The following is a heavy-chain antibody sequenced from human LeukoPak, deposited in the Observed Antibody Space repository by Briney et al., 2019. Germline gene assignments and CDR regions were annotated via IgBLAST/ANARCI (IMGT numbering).Heavy chain of an antibody. D-gene: IGHD2-2*01. V-gene: IGHV4-61*02. CDR3: ARAACSSTSCHWFDP. J-gene: IGHJ5*02. Sequence: SQTLSLTCTVSGDSISSGSYYWSWIRQPAGKGLEWIGRIYTSGSTNYNPSLKSRVTISVDTSKNHFSLKLSSVTAADTAVYYCARAACSSTSCHWFDPWGQGALVTVSS. CDR2: IYTSGST. CDR1: GDSISSGSYY.